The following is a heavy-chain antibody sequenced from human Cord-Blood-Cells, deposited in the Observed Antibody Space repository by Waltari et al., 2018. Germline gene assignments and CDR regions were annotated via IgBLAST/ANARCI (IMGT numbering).Heavy chain of an antibody. V-gene: IGHV3-33*01. CDR1: GFTFSSYG. CDR3: ARVDDYDAFDI. Sequence: QVQLVESGGGVVQPGRSLRLSCAASGFTFSSYGMHWVRQDPGKGREGGGVIWYEGSNKYYAESVKGRFTISRDNSKNTLYLQMNSLGAEDTAVYYCARVDDYDAFDIWGQGTMVTVSS. J-gene: IGHJ3*02. D-gene: IGHD4-17*01. CDR2: IWYEGSNK.